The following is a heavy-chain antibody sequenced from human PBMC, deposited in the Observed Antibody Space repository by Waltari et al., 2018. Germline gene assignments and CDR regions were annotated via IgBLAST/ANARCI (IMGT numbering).Heavy chain of an antibody. CDR3: ASLKGYDSSGDTQDYYYGMDV. CDR2: INHSGST. J-gene: IGHJ6*02. V-gene: IGHV4-34*01. Sequence: QVQLQQWGAGLLKPSETLSLTCAVYGGSFSGYSWSWIRQPPGKGLEWIGEINHSGSTNYNPSLKSRVTISVDTSKNQFSLKLSSVTAADTAVYYCASLKGYDSSGDTQDYYYGMDVWGQGTTVTVSS. D-gene: IGHD3-22*01. CDR1: GGSFSGYS.